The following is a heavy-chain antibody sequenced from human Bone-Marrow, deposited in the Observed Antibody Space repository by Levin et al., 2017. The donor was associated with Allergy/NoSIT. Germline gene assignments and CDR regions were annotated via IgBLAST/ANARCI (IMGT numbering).Heavy chain of an antibody. V-gene: IGHV3-43D*04. CDR3: ARDSQALGGVESFDS. CDR1: GFVFEDYA. D-gene: IGHD1-26*01. CDR2: ISYDGIST. Sequence: GGSLRLSCAASGFVFEDYAMHWVRQGPGKGLEWVSLISYDGISTHYADSVEGRFTISRDNRKTTLFLQMNSLRLEDTAFYYCARDSQALGGVESFDSWGQGTLVTVAS. J-gene: IGHJ4*02.